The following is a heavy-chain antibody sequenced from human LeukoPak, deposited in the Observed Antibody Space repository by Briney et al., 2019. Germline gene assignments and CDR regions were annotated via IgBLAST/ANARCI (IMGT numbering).Heavy chain of an antibody. CDR1: GGSISSSSYY. CDR3: ARHSTIAGTEYAFDI. Sequence: SETLSLTCTVSGGSISSSSYYWGWIRQPPGMGLEWIGSIYYSGSTYYNPSLKSRVSISMDTSKNQFSLNLNSVTAADTAVYYCARHSTIAGTEYAFDIWGQGTMVTVSS. CDR2: IYYSGST. D-gene: IGHD6-13*01. J-gene: IGHJ3*02. V-gene: IGHV4-39*01.